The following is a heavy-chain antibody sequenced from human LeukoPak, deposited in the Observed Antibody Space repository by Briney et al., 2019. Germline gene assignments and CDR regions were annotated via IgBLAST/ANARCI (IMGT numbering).Heavy chain of an antibody. V-gene: IGHV3-43D*03. CDR2: ISWDGGST. J-gene: IGHJ6*03. D-gene: IGHD6-13*01. CDR1: GFTFDDYA. CDR3: AKGLGIAAAGTGGDYYYMDV. Sequence: GGSLRLSCAASGFTFDDYAMHWVRQAPGKGLEWVSLISWDGGSTYYADSVKGRFTISRDNSKNSLYLQMNSLRAEDTALYYCAKGLGIAAAGTGGDYYYMDVWGKGTTVTVSS.